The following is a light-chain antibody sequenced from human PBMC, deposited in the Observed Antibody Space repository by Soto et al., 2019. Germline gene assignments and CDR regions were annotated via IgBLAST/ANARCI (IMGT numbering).Light chain of an antibody. Sequence: QSALTQPDSVSGSPGQSITISCTGTSSDVGGYKFVSWYQQHPGKAPKLMIYEVSNRPSGVSNRFYGSKSGNTASLTISGLKAEDEADYYCSSYTTSSTRVFGGGTKLTV. CDR3: SSYTTSSTRV. J-gene: IGLJ3*02. CDR1: SSDVGGYKF. V-gene: IGLV2-14*01. CDR2: EVS.